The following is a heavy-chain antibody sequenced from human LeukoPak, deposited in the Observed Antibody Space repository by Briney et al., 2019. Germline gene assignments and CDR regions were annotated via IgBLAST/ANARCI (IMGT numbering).Heavy chain of an antibody. CDR3: ARDHRGIAARPGGNY. CDR2: ISSSSSTI. Sequence: GGSLRLSCAASGFTFSSYSMNWVRQAPGKGLEWVSYISSSSSTIYYADSVKGRFTISRDNAKNSLYLQMNSLRAEDTAVYYCARDHRGIAARPGGNYWGQGTLVTVSS. V-gene: IGHV3-48*01. D-gene: IGHD6-6*01. CDR1: GFTFSSYS. J-gene: IGHJ4*02.